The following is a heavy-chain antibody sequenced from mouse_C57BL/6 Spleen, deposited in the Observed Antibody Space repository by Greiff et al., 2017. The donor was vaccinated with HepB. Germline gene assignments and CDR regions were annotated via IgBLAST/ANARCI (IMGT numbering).Heavy chain of an antibody. D-gene: IGHD2-1*01. Sequence: VQLQQPGAELVKPGASVKLSCKASGYTFTSYWMHWVQQRPGQGLEWIGMIHPNSGSTNYNEKFKSKATLTVDKSSSTAYMQLSSLTSEDSAFYYCARSENKVYGNLRCAIDYWGQGTSVTVSS. CDR1: GYTFTSYW. J-gene: IGHJ4*01. V-gene: IGHV1-64*01. CDR3: ARSENKVYGNLRCAIDY. CDR2: IHPNSGST.